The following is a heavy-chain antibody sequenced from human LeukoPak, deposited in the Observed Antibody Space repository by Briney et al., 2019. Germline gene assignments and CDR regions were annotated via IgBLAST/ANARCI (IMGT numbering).Heavy chain of an antibody. D-gene: IGHD1-26*01. Sequence: GGSLRLSCAASGFTFSSYAMSWVRQAPGKGLEWVSAISGSGGSTYYADSVKGRFTISRDNSKNTLYLQMNSLRAEDTAVYYCASRIVGATWVVVDYWGQGTLVTVSS. CDR3: ASRIVGATWVVVDY. V-gene: IGHV3-23*01. CDR2: ISGSGGST. CDR1: GFTFSSYA. J-gene: IGHJ4*02.